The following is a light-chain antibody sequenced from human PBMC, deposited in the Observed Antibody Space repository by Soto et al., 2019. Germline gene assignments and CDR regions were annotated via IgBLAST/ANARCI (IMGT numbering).Light chain of an antibody. V-gene: IGLV2-14*01. J-gene: IGLJ1*01. CDR2: EVS. CDR1: SSDVGGYNF. Sequence: QSALTQPASVSGSPGQSITISCTGTSSDVGGYNFVSWYQQHPGKAPKLMIYEVSNRPSGVSNRFSGSKSGNTASLTISGLQAEDEADYYCSSYTGNSTPGFGTGTKLTVL. CDR3: SSYTGNSTPG.